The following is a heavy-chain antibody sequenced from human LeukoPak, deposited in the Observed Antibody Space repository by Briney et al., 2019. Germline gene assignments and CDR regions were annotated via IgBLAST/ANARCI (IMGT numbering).Heavy chain of an antibody. J-gene: IGHJ4*02. V-gene: IGHV1-69*13. Sequence: GASVKVSCKASGGTFSSYAISWVRQAPGQGLEWMGGIIPIFGTANYAQKLQGRVTITADESTSTAYMELSSLRSEDTAVYYCAGQYYDILTGYQRYYFDYWGQGTLVTVSS. D-gene: IGHD3-9*01. CDR2: IIPIFGTA. CDR1: GGTFSSYA. CDR3: AGQYYDILTGYQRYYFDY.